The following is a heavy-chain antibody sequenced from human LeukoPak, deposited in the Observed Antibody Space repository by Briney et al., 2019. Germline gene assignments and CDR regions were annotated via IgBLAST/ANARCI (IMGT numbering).Heavy chain of an antibody. CDR2: ISGSGGST. Sequence: GGSLRLSCAASGFTFSSYGMSWVRQAPGKGLEWVSAISGSGGSTYYADSVKGRFTISRDNSKNTLYLQMNSLRAEDTAVYYCAKGDYGDRNNWFDPWGQGTLVTVSS. CDR3: AKGDYGDRNNWFDP. V-gene: IGHV3-23*01. D-gene: IGHD4-17*01. J-gene: IGHJ5*02. CDR1: GFTFSSYG.